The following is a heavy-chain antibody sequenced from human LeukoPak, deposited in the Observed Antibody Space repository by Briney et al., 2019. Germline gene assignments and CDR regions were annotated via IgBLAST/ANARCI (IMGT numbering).Heavy chain of an antibody. J-gene: IGHJ6*03. V-gene: IGHV3-23*01. CDR1: GFTFSSFG. CDR2: ISGSGVST. CDR3: ARSPRGGSSWASYMDV. Sequence: GGSLRLSCAASGFTFSSFGMSWVRQAPGKGLEWVSAISGSGVSTYYADSVNGRFTISRDNSKNTRYLQMNSLRAEDTAVYYCARSPRGGSSWASYMDVWGKGTTVTVSS. D-gene: IGHD6-13*01.